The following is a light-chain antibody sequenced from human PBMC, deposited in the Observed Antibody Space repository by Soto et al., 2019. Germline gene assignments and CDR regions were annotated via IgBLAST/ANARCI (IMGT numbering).Light chain of an antibody. CDR2: WAS. CDR1: QSVLYSSNNANY. CDR3: QQYYTSPLT. J-gene: IGKJ4*01. V-gene: IGKV4-1*01. Sequence: DIVMTQSPDSLAVCLGERATITCKSSQSVLYSSNNANYLAWFQQKPGQPPKLLIYWASTRQYGVPDRFTGSGSGTDFTLTISSLHAEDVAVYYCQQYYTSPLTFGGGTKVEI.